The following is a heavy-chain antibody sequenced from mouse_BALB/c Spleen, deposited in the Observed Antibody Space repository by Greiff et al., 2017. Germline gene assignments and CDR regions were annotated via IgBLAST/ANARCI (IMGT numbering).Heavy chain of an antibody. CDR1: GFAFSSYD. V-gene: IGHV5-12-1*01. D-gene: IGHD1-1*01. J-gene: IGHJ3*01. CDR3: ARKNYYGSSSWFAY. Sequence: EVKVEESGGGLVKPGGSLKLSCAASGFAFSSYDMSWVRQTPEKRLEWVAYISSGGGSTYYPDTVKGRFTISRDNAKNTLYLQMSSLKSEDTAMYYCARKNYYGSSSWFAYWGQGTLVTVSA. CDR2: ISSGGGST.